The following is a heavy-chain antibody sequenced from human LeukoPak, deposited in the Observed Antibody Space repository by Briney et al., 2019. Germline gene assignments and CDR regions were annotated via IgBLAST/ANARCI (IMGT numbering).Heavy chain of an antibody. J-gene: IGHJ6*03. CDR1: GFTFSDYY. CDR2: ISSSGSSSGSII. CDR3: ARNTYYYDSSGQYYYYYYMDV. Sequence: GGSLRLSCAASGFTFSDYYVSWIRQAPGKGLEWVSYISSSGSSSGSIIYYAGSVKGRFTISRDNAKNSLYLQMNSLRAEDTAVYYCARNTYYYDSSGQYYYYYYMDVWGKGTTVTVSS. D-gene: IGHD3-22*01. V-gene: IGHV3-11*01.